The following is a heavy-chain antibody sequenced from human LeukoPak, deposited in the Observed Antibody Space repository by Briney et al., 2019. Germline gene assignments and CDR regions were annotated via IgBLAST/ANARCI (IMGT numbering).Heavy chain of an antibody. CDR1: GFTFSSYA. J-gene: IGHJ4*02. D-gene: IGHD6-13*01. CDR2: ISGSGGST. Sequence: PGGSLRLSCAASGFTFSSYAMSWVRQAPGKGLEWVSAISGSGGSTYYADSVKGRFTISRDNSKNTLYLQMNSLRTEDTAVYYCAKSYSSSLGSYFDYWGQGTLVTVSS. V-gene: IGHV3-23*01. CDR3: AKSYSSSLGSYFDY.